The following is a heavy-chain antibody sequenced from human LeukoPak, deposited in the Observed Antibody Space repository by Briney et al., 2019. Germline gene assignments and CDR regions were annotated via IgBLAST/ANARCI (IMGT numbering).Heavy chain of an antibody. CDR2: IIPILGIA. D-gene: IGHD5-18*01. Sequence: GASVKVSYKASGGTFSNYAISWVRQAPGQGLEWMGRIIPILGIANYAQKFQGRVTITADKSTSTAYMGLSSLRSEDTAVYYCARDFPAMANYYYYYGMDVWGQGTTVTVSS. V-gene: IGHV1-69*04. J-gene: IGHJ6*02. CDR1: GGTFSNYA. CDR3: ARDFPAMANYYYYYGMDV.